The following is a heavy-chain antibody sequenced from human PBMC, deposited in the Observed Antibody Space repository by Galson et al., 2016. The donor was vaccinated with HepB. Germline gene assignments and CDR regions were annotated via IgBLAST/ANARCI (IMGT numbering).Heavy chain of an antibody. V-gene: IGHV3-30-3*02. J-gene: IGHJ4*02. CDR1: AFTFNNYA. D-gene: IGHD3-22*01. CDR2: ISYDGSNK. Sequence: SLRLSCAVSAFTFNNYAMHWVRQAPGKGLEWVAFISYDGSNKYYSDSVKGRFAISRDNSRNTPSLQMNSLRAEDTAVYYCASGYYYDSSGYYSDFWGQGTLVTVSS. CDR3: ASGYYYDSSGYYSDF.